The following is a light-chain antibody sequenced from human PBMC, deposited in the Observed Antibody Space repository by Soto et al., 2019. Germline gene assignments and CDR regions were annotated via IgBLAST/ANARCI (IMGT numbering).Light chain of an antibody. CDR3: GTWDCRLRALV. Sequence: QSALTQPPSVSAAPGQRVTLSCSGGRSNIGSNLVTWYQQFPGRAPKLLIYDNSQRPSGIPDRFSGSRSGASAALDIIELQTGDEAGFFCGTWDCRLRALVVGGRTKGTVL. CDR1: RSNIGSNL. J-gene: IGLJ3*02. V-gene: IGLV1-51*01. CDR2: DNS.